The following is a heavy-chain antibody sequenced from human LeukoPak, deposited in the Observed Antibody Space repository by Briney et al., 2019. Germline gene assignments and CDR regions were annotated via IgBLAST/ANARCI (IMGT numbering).Heavy chain of an antibody. J-gene: IGHJ3*02. Sequence: GESLKISCKASGYSFNTYYIGWVRQMPGKGLEWMGIIYPGDSDTRHSPSFQGRVTISADKSISTAYLQWSSLKASDTAMYYCARRDPSPSGAFDIWGQGTMVTVSS. D-gene: IGHD6-19*01. V-gene: IGHV5-51*01. CDR1: GYSFNTYY. CDR3: ARRDPSPSGAFDI. CDR2: IYPGDSDT.